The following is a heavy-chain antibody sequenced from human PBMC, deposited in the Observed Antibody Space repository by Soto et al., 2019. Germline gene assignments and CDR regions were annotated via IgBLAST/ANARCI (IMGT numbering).Heavy chain of an antibody. V-gene: IGHV3-9*02. D-gene: IGHD2-15*01. CDR3: AVSSPDIVVLPSSIYFTS. Sequence: GGSLRLSCVASGSSSDPFTMHWVRELPGKGLEWVAGLSWDRSTVAYADSVQGRFTISRDHAKNSVDLLMDSLSPDDTALYLCAVSSPDIVVLPSSIYFTSWGPGTQVTVSS. CDR2: LSWDRSTV. J-gene: IGHJ4*02. CDR1: GSSSDPFT.